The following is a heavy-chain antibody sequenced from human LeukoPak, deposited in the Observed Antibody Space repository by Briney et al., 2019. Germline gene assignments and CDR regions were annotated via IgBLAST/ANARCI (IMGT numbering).Heavy chain of an antibody. CDR1: GGTFSSYA. CDR2: IIPIFGTA. CDR3: AREGSSGLYYFDY. V-gene: IGHV1-69*13. Sequence: SVKVSCKASGGTFSSYAISWVRQAPGQGLEWMGGIIPIFGTANYAQKFQGRVTITADGSTSTAYMELSSLRSEDTAVYYCAREGSSGLYYFDYWGQGTLVTVSS. J-gene: IGHJ4*02. D-gene: IGHD6-19*01.